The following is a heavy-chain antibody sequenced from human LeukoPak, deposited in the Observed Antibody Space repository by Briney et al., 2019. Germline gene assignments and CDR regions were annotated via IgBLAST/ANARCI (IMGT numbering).Heavy chain of an antibody. CDR2: INHSGST. CDR1: GGSFSGYY. V-gene: IGHV4-34*01. Sequence: SETLSLTCAVYGGSFSGYYWSWIRQPPGKGLEWIGEINHSGSTNYNPSLKSRVTMSVDTSKNQFSPKLSSVTAADTAVYYCARDRNSGSHYAFDIWGQGTMVTVSS. D-gene: IGHD1-26*01. CDR3: ARDRNSGSHYAFDI. J-gene: IGHJ3*02.